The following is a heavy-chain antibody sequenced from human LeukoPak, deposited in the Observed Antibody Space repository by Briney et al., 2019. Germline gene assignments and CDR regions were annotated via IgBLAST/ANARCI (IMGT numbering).Heavy chain of an antibody. V-gene: IGHV4-34*01. D-gene: IGHD3-22*01. Sequence: SETLSLTCAVYGGSFSGYYWSWILQPPGKGLEWIGEINHSGSTNYNPSLKSRVTMSVDTSKNQFSLKLSSVTAADTAVYYCARDYYDSSGYVYRWFDPWGQGTLVTVSS. CDR2: INHSGST. J-gene: IGHJ5*02. CDR3: ARDYYDSSGYVYRWFDP. CDR1: GGSFSGYY.